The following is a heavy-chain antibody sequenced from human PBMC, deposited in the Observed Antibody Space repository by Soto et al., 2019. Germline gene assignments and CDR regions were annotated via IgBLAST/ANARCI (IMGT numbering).Heavy chain of an antibody. Sequence: GGSLRLSCAAFGFTFSSYAMSWVRQAPGKGLEWVSAISGSGGSTYYADSVKGRFTISRDNSKNTLYLQMNSLRAEDTAVYYCAKTLKYYYYMDVWGKGTTVTVSS. CDR3: AKTLKYYYYMDV. V-gene: IGHV3-23*01. CDR2: ISGSGGST. CDR1: GFTFSSYA. J-gene: IGHJ6*03.